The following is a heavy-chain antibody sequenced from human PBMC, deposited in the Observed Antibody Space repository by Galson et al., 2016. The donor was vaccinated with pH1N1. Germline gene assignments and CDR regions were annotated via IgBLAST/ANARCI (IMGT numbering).Heavy chain of an antibody. CDR3: AHSPYGDYVLYFDP. V-gene: IGHV2-5*02. J-gene: IGHJ5*02. CDR2: IYWDDDK. Sequence: PALVKPTQTLTLTCTFSGFSLSTSGVGVGWIRQPPGKALEWLAVIYWDDDKRYSPSLKSRLTITKDTSKNQVVLVMTNMDPVDTATYYWAHSPYGDYVLYFDPWGQGTLVTVSS. D-gene: IGHD4-17*01. CDR1: GFSLSTSGVG.